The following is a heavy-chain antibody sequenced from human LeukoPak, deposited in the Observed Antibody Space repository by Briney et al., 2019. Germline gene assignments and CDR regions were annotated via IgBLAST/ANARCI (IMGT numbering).Heavy chain of an antibody. CDR1: GGSISSGGYS. D-gene: IGHD6-13*01. CDR2: IYYSGST. Sequence: SETLSLTCTVSGGSISSGGYSWSWIRQHPGKGLEWIGYIYYSGSTYYNPSLESRVTMSIDTSKNQFSLKLNSVTAADSAMYYCAKSRASAGAQCFDPWGQGTLVAVSS. CDR3: AKSRASAGAQCFDP. J-gene: IGHJ5*02. V-gene: IGHV4-31*03.